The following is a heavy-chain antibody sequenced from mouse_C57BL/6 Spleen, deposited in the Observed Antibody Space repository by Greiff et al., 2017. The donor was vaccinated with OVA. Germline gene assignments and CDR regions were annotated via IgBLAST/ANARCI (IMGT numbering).Heavy chain of an antibody. D-gene: IGHD1-1*01. V-gene: IGHV1-50*01. Sequence: QVQLQQPGAELVKPGASVKLSCKASGYTFTSYWMQWVKQRPGQGLEWIGEIDPSDSYTNYNQKFKGKATLTVDTSSSTAYMQLSSLTSEDSAVYYCARGITDYYGSSYSLYYAMDYWGQVTSVTVSS. CDR1: GYTFTSYW. CDR2: IDPSDSYT. J-gene: IGHJ4*01. CDR3: ARGITDYYGSSYSLYYAMDY.